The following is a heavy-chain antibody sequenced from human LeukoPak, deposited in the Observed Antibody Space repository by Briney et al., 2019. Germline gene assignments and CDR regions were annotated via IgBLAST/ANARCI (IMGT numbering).Heavy chain of an antibody. CDR3: ARDYYGSGSYSN. Sequence: GGSLRLSCAASGFTFSSYSMNWVRQAPGKGLEWVSSISSSSSYIYYADSVKGRFTISRDNSKNTLYLQMNSLRAEDTAVYYCARDYYGSGSYSNWGQGTLVTVSS. J-gene: IGHJ4*02. V-gene: IGHV3-21*01. CDR2: ISSSSSYI. CDR1: GFTFSSYS. D-gene: IGHD3-10*01.